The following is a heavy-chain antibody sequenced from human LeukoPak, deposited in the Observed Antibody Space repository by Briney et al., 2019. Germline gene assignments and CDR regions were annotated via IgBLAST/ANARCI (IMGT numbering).Heavy chain of an antibody. D-gene: IGHD6-13*01. J-gene: IGHJ4*02. CDR2: IKQDGSEK. Sequence: GRSLRLSCAASGFTFDDYAIHWVRQAPGKGLEWVANIKQDGSEKYYVDSVKGRFTISRDNAKNSLYLQMNSLRAEDTAMYYCARDSAGNDYWGQGTLVTVSS. V-gene: IGHV3-7*01. CDR3: ARDSAGNDY. CDR1: GFTFDDYA.